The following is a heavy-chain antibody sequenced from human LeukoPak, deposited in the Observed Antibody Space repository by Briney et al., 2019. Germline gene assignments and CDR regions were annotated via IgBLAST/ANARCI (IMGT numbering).Heavy chain of an antibody. CDR2: ISSSTSTI. J-gene: IGHJ1*01. Sequence: GGSLRLSCAASGFTFSSYSMNWVRQAPGKGLEWISYISSSTSTIYYADSVKGRFTISRDDAKNSLYLQMNSLRDEDTAVYYCARAQYYDSSGYYYEDYFQHWGQGTLVTVSS. D-gene: IGHD3-22*01. CDR3: ARAQYYDSSGYYYEDYFQH. CDR1: GFTFSSYS. V-gene: IGHV3-48*02.